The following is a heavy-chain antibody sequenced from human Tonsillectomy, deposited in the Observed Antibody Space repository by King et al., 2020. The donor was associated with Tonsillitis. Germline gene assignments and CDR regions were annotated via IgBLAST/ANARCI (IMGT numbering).Heavy chain of an antibody. J-gene: IGHJ4*02. D-gene: IGHD1-26*01. CDR1: GFTFSSYA. Sequence: VQLVESGGGLVQRGGSLRLSCAASGFTFSSYAMSWVRQAPGKGLEWVSGISGSGGNTYYADSVKGRFTISRDNSQNILYLQMNSLRVEDTAVFYCAKVTGPEAGPEWEDQYYFDLWGQGTLVTVSS. CDR3: AKVTGPEAGPEWEDQYYFDL. V-gene: IGHV3-23*04. CDR2: ISGSGGNT.